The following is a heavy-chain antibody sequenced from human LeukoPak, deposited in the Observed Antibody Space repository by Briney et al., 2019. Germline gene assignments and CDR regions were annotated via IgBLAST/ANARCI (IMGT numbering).Heavy chain of an antibody. CDR3: ARALGRYGSGYLDY. CDR2: IYYSGST. J-gene: IGHJ4*02. CDR1: GGSISSYY. V-gene: IGHV4-59*01. D-gene: IGHD3-22*01. Sequence: PSETLSLTCTVSGGSISSYYWSWIRQPPGKGLEWIGFIYYSGSTNYNPSLKSRVTISVDTSKNQFSLKLSSVTAADTAVYYCARALGRYGSGYLDYWGQGTLVTVSS.